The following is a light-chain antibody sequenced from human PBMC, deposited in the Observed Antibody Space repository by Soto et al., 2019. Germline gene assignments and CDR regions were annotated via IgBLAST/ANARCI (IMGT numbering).Light chain of an antibody. CDR3: QQYGGSPRT. V-gene: IGKV3-20*01. CDR1: QSISSNY. CDR2: DAS. J-gene: IGKJ1*01. Sequence: EIVLTQSPGTLSLSPGERATLPCRASQSISSNYLAWYQQTPGQAPRLLIYDASSRAAGIPDRFSGSGSGTDFTLTISRLEPEDFGVYYCQQYGGSPRTFGQGTKV.